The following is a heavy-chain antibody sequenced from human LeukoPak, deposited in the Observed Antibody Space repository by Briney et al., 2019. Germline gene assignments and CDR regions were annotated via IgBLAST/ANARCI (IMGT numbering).Heavy chain of an antibody. CDR1: GFTFSSYA. V-gene: IGHV3-30-3*01. CDR2: ISYDGSNK. J-gene: IGHJ4*02. CDR3: AKDRNDTQKGLYYFDY. D-gene: IGHD3-22*01. Sequence: PGRSLRLSCAASGFTFSSYAMHWVRQAPGKGLEWVAVISYDGSNKYYADSAKGRFTISRDNSKNTLYLQMNSLRAEDTAVYYCAKDRNDTQKGLYYFDYWGQGTLVTVSS.